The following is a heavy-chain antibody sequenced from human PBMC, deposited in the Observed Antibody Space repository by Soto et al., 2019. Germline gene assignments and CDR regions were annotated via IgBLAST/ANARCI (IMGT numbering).Heavy chain of an antibody. CDR1: GFTFSSYA. D-gene: IGHD4-17*01. CDR3: AKYYGGNSDWYFDL. J-gene: IGHJ2*01. Sequence: GGSLRLSCAASGFTFSSYAMSWVRQAPGKGLEWVSAISGSGGSTYYADSVKGRFTISRDNSKNTLYLQMNSLRVEDTAVYYCAKYYGGNSDWYFDLWGRGTLVTVSS. CDR2: ISGSGGST. V-gene: IGHV3-23*01.